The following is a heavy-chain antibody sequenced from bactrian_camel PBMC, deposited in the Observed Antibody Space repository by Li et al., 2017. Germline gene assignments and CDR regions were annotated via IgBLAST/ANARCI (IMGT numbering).Heavy chain of an antibody. CDR2: INSGDGSP. D-gene: IGHD5*01. V-gene: IGHV3S1*01. CDR1: GLTFSDRW. CDR3: AADGYRAATASAFRTQPTFVT. J-gene: IGHJ6*01. Sequence: VQLVESGGGLVQPGGSLRLSCAASGLTFSDRWMLWVRQAPGKGLEWVATINSGDGSPYYTDSVKGRFTISRENGKRTHYLIMNGLKPDDTAKYYCAADGYRAATASAFRTQPTFVTGARGPRSPSP.